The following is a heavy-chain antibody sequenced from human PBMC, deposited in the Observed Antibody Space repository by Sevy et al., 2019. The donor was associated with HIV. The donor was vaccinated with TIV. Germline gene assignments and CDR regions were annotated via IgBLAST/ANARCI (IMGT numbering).Heavy chain of an antibody. Sequence: GGSLRLSCAASGFTFSSYSMNWVRQAPGKGLEWVSSISSSSSYIYYAASVKGRFTISRDNAKNSLYLQMNSLRAEDTAVYYCARDDGGTLLTGPNYGMDVWGQGTTVTVSS. J-gene: IGHJ6*02. V-gene: IGHV3-21*01. CDR2: ISSSSSYI. CDR3: ARDDGGTLLTGPNYGMDV. D-gene: IGHD3-9*01. CDR1: GFTFSSYS.